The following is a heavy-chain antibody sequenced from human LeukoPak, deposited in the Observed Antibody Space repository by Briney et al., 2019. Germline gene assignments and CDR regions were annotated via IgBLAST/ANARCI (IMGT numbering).Heavy chain of an antibody. J-gene: IGHJ4*02. CDR1: GYSISSGYC. CDR2: IYHSGST. D-gene: IGHD3-3*01. CDR3: ARAPLWSGYYDY. Sequence: SETLSLTCTVSGYSISSGYCWGWIRQPPGKGLEWIGSIYHSGSTYYNPSLKSRVTISVDTSKNQFSLKLSSVTAADTAVYYCARAPLWSGYYDYWGQGTLVTVSS. V-gene: IGHV4-38-2*02.